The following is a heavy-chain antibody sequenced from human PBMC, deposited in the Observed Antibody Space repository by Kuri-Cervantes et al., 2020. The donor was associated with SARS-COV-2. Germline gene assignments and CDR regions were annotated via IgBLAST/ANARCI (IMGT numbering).Heavy chain of an antibody. CDR1: GFTFSSYA. CDR2: ISYDGSNK. Sequence: LSLTCAASGFTFSSYAMHWVRQAPGKGLEWVAVISYDGSNKYYADSVKGRLTISRDNSKNTLYLQMNSLRAEDTAVYYCARDASMGGFAPWGQGTLVTVSS. V-gene: IGHV3-30-3*01. CDR3: ARDASMGGFAP. D-gene: IGHD5-12*01. J-gene: IGHJ5*02.